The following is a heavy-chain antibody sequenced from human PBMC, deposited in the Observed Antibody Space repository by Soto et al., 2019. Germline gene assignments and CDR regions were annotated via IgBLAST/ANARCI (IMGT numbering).Heavy chain of an antibody. Sequence: PSETLSLTCAVSGYSISSSNWWGWIRQPPGKGLEWIGYMYYTGTTYYNPSLKSRVTISVDTSKNQFSLKLNSVTAADTAVYYCARDLWGYCGTDCYPLDVWGQGTTVTVSS. CDR1: GYSISSSNW. CDR2: MYYTGTT. CDR3: ARDLWGYCGTDCYPLDV. D-gene: IGHD2-21*02. V-gene: IGHV4-28*03. J-gene: IGHJ6*02.